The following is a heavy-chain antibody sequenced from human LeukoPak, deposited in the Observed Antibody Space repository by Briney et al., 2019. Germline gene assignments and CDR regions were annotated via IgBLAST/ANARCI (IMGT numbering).Heavy chain of an antibody. CDR3: AREVGYSYVDY. D-gene: IGHD5-18*01. CDR2: IRYDGSKK. Sequence: GGSLRLSCAASGFTLSSYGMHWVRQAPGKGLEWVAFIRYDGSKKYYADSVKGRFTISRDNSKNTLYVQINSLRAEDTAVYYCAREVGYSYVDYWGQGTLVTVSS. V-gene: IGHV3-30*02. J-gene: IGHJ4*02. CDR1: GFTLSSYG.